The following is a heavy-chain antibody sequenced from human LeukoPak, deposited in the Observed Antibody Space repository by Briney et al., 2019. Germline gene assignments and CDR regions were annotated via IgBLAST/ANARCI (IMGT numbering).Heavy chain of an antibody. D-gene: IGHD1-26*01. CDR3: AKDSATGRSLSHFDY. Sequence: PGGSLRLSCAASGSIFDDYGLIWVRRAPGKGLEWVSSINWSGGSTGYADSVKGRFTISRDNAKNSLYLQMNSLRAEDTALYYCAKDSATGRSLSHFDYWGQGTLVTVSS. CDR1: GSIFDDYG. CDR2: INWSGGST. J-gene: IGHJ4*02. V-gene: IGHV3-20*04.